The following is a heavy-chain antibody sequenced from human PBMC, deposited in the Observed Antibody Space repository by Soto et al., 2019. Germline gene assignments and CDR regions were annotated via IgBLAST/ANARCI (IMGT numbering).Heavy chain of an antibody. V-gene: IGHV5-51*01. D-gene: IGHD3-16*01. J-gene: IGHJ4*02. CDR1: GYTFTNYW. CDR2: ICPGDSDT. Sequence: GESLKISCKAIGYTFTNYWTGWVRQTPGKGLEWMGIICPGDSDTRYNPSFEGQVTVSAAESISTAYLQWNTLKASDTAMYYCVRPNFGALTHFDFWGQGTLVTVSS. CDR3: VRPNFGALTHFDF.